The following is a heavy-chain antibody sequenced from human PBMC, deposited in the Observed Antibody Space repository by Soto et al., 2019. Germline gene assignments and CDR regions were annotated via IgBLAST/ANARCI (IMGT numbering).Heavy chain of an antibody. D-gene: IGHD1-26*01. CDR1: GYTFTSYG. V-gene: IGHV1-18*01. Sequence: ASVKVSCKASGYTFTSYGISWVRQAPGQGLEWMGRISPNNGNTNYAQKLQGRVTMTRDTSTSTVYMELSSLRSEDTAVYYCARTPPQWELQYFQHWGQGTLVTVSS. J-gene: IGHJ1*01. CDR2: ISPNNGNT. CDR3: ARTPPQWELQYFQH.